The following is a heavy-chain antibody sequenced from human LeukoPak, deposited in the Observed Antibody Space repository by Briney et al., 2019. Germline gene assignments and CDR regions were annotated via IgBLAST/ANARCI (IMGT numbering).Heavy chain of an antibody. CDR3: ARVGRNCSSTSCYRPYYYGMDV. D-gene: IGHD2-2*01. V-gene: IGHV4-38-2*01. CDR1: GYSISSGYY. CDR2: IYHSGST. Sequence: SETLSLTCAVSGYSISSGYYWGWIRQPPGKGLEWIGSIYHSGSTYYNPSLKSRVTISVDTSKNQFSLKLSSVTAAGTAVYYCARVGRNCSSTSCYRPYYYGMDVWGQGTTVTVSS. J-gene: IGHJ6*02.